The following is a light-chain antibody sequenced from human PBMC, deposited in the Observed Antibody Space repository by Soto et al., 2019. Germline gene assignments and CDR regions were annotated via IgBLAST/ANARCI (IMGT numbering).Light chain of an antibody. J-gene: IGLJ1*01. V-gene: IGLV2-14*01. CDR2: EVS. Sequence: QSVLTQPASVSGSPGQSFTISCTGTSSDVGRYNYVSWYQQHPGKAPKLMIYEVSNRPSGVSNRFSGSKSGNTASLTISGLQAEDEADYYCISHTVSSTRVFGTRTKLTVL. CDR1: SSDVGRYNY. CDR3: ISHTVSSTRV.